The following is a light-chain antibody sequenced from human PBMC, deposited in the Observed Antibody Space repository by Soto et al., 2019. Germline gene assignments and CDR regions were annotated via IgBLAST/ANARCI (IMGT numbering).Light chain of an antibody. Sequence: EIVLTQSPAYLSLSPGERVTLSCRASQSVTTYLAWYQQKRGQAPRLLIYDAFNRATGIPDRFRGGGSGTDFTLSISSLEPEDSAVYYCQQRSNWPPEFTFGQGTTLYIK. CDR1: QSVTTY. V-gene: IGKV3-11*01. J-gene: IGKJ2*01. CDR3: QQRSNWPPEFT. CDR2: DAF.